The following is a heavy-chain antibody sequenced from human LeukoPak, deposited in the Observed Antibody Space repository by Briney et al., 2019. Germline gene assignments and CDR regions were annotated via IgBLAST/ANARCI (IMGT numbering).Heavy chain of an antibody. V-gene: IGHV4-59*01. CDR3: ARDLTYSYGLYGMDV. J-gene: IGHJ6*02. Sequence: PSETLSLTCTVSGGSISSYDWSWIRQPPGKGLEWVGYIYYSGGTNYNPSLKSRVTISVDTSKNQFSLKLSSVTAADTAVYYCARDLTYSYGLYGMDVWDQGTTVTVSS. CDR1: GGSISSYD. D-gene: IGHD5-18*01. CDR2: IYYSGGT.